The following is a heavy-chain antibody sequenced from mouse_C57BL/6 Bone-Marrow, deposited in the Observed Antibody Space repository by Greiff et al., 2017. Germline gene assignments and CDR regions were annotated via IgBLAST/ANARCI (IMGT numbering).Heavy chain of an antibody. CDR2: IYPRSGTT. D-gene: IGHD1-1*01. CDR1: GYTFTSYG. J-gene: IGHJ4*01. Sequence: QVQLQQSGAELARPGASVKLSCKASGYTFTSYGISWVKQRTGQGLEWIGEIYPRSGTTYYNEKFKGKATLTADKSSSTAYMELRSLTSEDSAVYFCARYYYGSIYYAMDYWGQGTSVTVSS. V-gene: IGHV1-81*01. CDR3: ARYYYGSIYYAMDY.